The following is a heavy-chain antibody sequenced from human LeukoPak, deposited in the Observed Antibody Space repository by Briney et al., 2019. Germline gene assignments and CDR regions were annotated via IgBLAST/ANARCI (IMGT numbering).Heavy chain of an antibody. CDR3: ARGPPHYGMDV. J-gene: IGHJ6*02. CDR2: ISYDGSNK. Sequence: PGGSLRLSCAASGFTFSSYAMHWVRQAPGKGLEWVAVISYDGSNKYYADSVKGRFTISRDNSKNTLYLQMNSLRAEDTAVYYRARGPPHYGMDVWGQGTTVTVSS. V-gene: IGHV3-30-3*01. CDR1: GFTFSSYA.